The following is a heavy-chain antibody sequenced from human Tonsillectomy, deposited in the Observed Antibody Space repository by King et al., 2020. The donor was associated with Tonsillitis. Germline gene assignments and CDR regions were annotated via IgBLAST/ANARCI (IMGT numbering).Heavy chain of an antibody. CDR1: CGSISSYY. D-gene: IGHD6-6*01. CDR2: IYYSGST. Sequence: MQLQESGPGLVKPSETLSLTCTVSCGSISSYYWSWIRQPPGKGLELIGYIYYSGSTNYNPSLKSRGTISVDTSKNQFALKLSSVTAADTAVYYCARDWGGSSPYYYYYYMDVWGKGTTVTVSS. J-gene: IGHJ6*03. V-gene: IGHV4-59*01. CDR3: ARDWGGSSPYYYYYYMDV.